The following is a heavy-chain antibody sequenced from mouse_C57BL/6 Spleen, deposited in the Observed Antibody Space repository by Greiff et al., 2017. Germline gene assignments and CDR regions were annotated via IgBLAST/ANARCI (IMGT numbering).Heavy chain of an antibody. CDR2: IYPGDGDT. Sequence: VQLQQSGPELVKPGASVKISCKASGYAFSSSWMNWVKQRPGEGLEWIGRIYPGDGDTNYNEKFKGKATLTADKSSSTAYMQLICLTSEDAAVYVCSRLLRPYAMGYWGQGTSVTVSS. V-gene: IGHV1-82*01. CDR3: SRLLRPYAMGY. D-gene: IGHD1-2*01. CDR1: GYAFSSSW. J-gene: IGHJ4*01.